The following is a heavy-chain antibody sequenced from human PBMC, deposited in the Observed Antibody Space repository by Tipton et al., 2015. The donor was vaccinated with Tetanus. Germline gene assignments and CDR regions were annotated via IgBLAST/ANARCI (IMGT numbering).Heavy chain of an antibody. CDR2: ISASGRNT. D-gene: IGHD5-18*01. CDR3: RAGSWL. Sequence: GSLRLSCAASGFTFSNYAMIWVRQAPGKGLEWVSAISASGRNTYYADSVKGRFTSSRDNSKNSLFLQMTSLRAEDTAMYYCRAGSWLGGPGTLVTVSS. V-gene: IGHV3-23*01. CDR1: GFTFSNYA. J-gene: IGHJ4*02.